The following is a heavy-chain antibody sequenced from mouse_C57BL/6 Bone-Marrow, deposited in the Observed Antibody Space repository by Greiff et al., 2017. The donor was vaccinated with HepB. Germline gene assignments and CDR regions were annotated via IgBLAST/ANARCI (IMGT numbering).Heavy chain of an antibody. CDR3: ARPGDYYGSSDWYFDV. CDR1: GIDFSRYW. Sequence: EVKLVESGGGLVQPGGSLKLSCAASGIDFSRYWMSWVRRAPGKGLEWIGEINPDSSTINYAPSLKDKFIISRDNAKNTLYLQMSKVRSEDTALYYCARPGDYYGSSDWYFDVWGTGTTVTVSS. J-gene: IGHJ1*03. V-gene: IGHV4-1*01. CDR2: INPDSSTI. D-gene: IGHD1-1*01.